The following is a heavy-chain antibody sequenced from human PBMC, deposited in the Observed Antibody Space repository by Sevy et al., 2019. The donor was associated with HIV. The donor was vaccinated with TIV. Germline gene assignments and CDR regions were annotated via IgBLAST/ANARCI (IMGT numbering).Heavy chain of an antibody. Sequence: GGSLRLSCAASGFTFSSHSMNWVRQAPGKGLEWVSYISSSSSTIYYADSVKGRFTISRDNAKNSLYLQMNSLRAEDTAVYYCARDTFMVQGVIISSSYGMDVWGQGTTVTVSS. D-gene: IGHD3-10*01. V-gene: IGHV3-48*01. CDR2: ISSSSSTI. CDR3: ARDTFMVQGVIISSSYGMDV. CDR1: GFTFSSHS. J-gene: IGHJ6*02.